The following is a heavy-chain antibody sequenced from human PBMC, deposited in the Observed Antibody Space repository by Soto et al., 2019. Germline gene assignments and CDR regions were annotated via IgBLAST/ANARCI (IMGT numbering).Heavy chain of an antibody. V-gene: IGHV4-39*01. Sequence: QLQLQESGPGLVKPSETLSLTCTVSGGSISSSSYYWGWIRQPPGKGLEWIGSIYYSGSTYYNPSLKSRVTVSVDTSKNRFALKVSSVTAADTAVYYCARAITFGGIIVMCFDYWGQGTLVT. D-gene: IGHD3-16*02. CDR2: IYYSGST. CDR3: ARAITFGGIIVMCFDY. CDR1: GGSISSSSYY. J-gene: IGHJ4*02.